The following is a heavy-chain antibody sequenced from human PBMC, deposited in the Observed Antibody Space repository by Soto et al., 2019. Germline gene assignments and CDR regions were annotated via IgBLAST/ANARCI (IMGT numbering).Heavy chain of an antibody. Sequence: QVQLVESGGGVVQPGRSLRLSCAASGFTFSSYGMHWVRQAPGKGLEWVAVISYDGSNKYYADSVKGRFTISRDNSKNTQYLQMNSLRAEDTAVYYCAKGDTPLFDPWGQGTLVTVSS. D-gene: IGHD5-18*01. CDR2: ISYDGSNK. V-gene: IGHV3-30*18. J-gene: IGHJ5*02. CDR1: GFTFSSYG. CDR3: AKGDTPLFDP.